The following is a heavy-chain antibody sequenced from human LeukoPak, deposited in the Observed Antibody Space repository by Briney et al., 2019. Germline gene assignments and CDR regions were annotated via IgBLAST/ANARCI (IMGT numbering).Heavy chain of an antibody. CDR2: IYPSDSDT. CDR1: GYTFSHYW. Sequence: GESLMISCETSGYTFSHYWIGWMRQMPGKGLEWMGVIYPSDSDTRYSPSFQGQVTISADKSNNTAYLHWSSLKASDTAVYYCARLYGSGTVWFDPWGQGTLVIVSS. CDR3: ARLYGSGTVWFDP. J-gene: IGHJ5*02. D-gene: IGHD3-10*01. V-gene: IGHV5-51*01.